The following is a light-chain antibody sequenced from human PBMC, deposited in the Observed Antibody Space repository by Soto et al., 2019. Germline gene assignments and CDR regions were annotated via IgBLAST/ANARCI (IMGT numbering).Light chain of an antibody. CDR3: LQDYNFPWT. J-gene: IGKJ1*01. Sequence: AIQMTQSPSSLSASVGDRVTITCRASQGIRNDLGWYQQKPGKAPKLLIYAASSLQSGVPSRLSGSGSGTDFTLTISSLQHEDFATYYCLQDYNFPWTFGQGTKVEIK. CDR2: AAS. CDR1: QGIRND. V-gene: IGKV1-6*01.